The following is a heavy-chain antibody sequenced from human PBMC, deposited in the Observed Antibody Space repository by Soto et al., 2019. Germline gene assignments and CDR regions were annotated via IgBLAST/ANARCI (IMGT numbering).Heavy chain of an antibody. CDR3: ARRPFSLESPYNGYDHNWFAP. V-gene: IGHV5-51*01. CDR2: IYPGDSDT. Sequence: GESLKISCKGSGYSFTSYWIGWVRQMPGKGLEWMGIIYPGDSDTRYSPSFQGQVTISADKSISTAYLQWSSLKASDTAMYYCARRPFSLESPYNGYDHNWFAPWGQGTLVTVSS. J-gene: IGHJ5*02. CDR1: GYSFTSYW. D-gene: IGHD5-12*01.